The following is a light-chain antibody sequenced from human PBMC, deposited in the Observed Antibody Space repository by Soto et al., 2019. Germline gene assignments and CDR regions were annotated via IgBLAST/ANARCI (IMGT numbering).Light chain of an antibody. J-gene: IGKJ2*01. CDR1: QDISNY. CDR3: QQYDNLAMYT. CDR2: DAS. V-gene: IGKV1-33*01. Sequence: DIQMTQSPSSLSASVGDRVTITCQASQDISNYLNWYQQKPGKAPKLLIYDASNLETVFPSRFSGSGSGTDFTFTISSLQPEDIATYYCQQYDNLAMYTFGQGTKLELK.